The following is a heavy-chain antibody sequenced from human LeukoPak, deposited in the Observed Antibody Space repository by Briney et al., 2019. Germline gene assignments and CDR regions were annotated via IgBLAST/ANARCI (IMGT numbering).Heavy chain of an antibody. CDR2: MNPNSGNR. V-gene: IGHV1-8*01. J-gene: IGHJ6*04. CDR3: ARAYDFGMDV. CDR1: GYTFTSYD. D-gene: IGHD3-3*01. Sequence: ASVKVSCKASGYTFTSYDINWVRQATGQGLEWMGWMNPNSGNRGYAQRFQGRVTITRNTSISTAYMELSSLRSEDTAVYYCARAYDFGMDVWGKGTTVTVSS.